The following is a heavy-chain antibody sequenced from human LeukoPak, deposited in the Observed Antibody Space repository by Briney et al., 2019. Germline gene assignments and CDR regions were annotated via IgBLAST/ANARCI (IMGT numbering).Heavy chain of an antibody. CDR2: ISSSSSYI. Sequence: PGGSLRLSCAASGFTFSSYSMNWVRQAPGKGLEWVSSISSSSSYIYYADSVKGRFTISRDNAKNSLYLQMNSLRAEDTAVNYCARYSSGWYDWFDPWGQGTLVTVSS. J-gene: IGHJ5*02. D-gene: IGHD6-19*01. CDR1: GFTFSSYS. CDR3: ARYSSGWYDWFDP. V-gene: IGHV3-21*01.